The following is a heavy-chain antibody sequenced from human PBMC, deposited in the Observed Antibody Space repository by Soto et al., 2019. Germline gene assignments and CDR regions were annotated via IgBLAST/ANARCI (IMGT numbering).Heavy chain of an antibody. V-gene: IGHV3-33*01. CDR2: IWYDGSQT. J-gene: IGHJ4*02. Sequence: GGSLRLSCAASGFGFSSYGMHWVRQAPGMGLEWVAVIWYDGSQTYQADSVKGRSTISRDNAKNTLYLQMKSLRAEDTAVYYCARAHYFSSTSCYRVDYWGQGTLVTVSS. CDR1: GFGFSSYG. CDR3: ARAHYFSSTSCYRVDY. D-gene: IGHD2-2*01.